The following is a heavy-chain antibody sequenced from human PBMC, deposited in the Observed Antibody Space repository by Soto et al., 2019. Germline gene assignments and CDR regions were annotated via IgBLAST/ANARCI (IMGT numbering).Heavy chain of an antibody. J-gene: IGHJ6*02. Sequence: GGSLRLSCAASGFTFSSYWMSWVRQAPGKGLEWVANIKQDGSEKYYVDSVKGRFTISRDNAKNSLYLQMNSLRAEDTAVYYCARDRSYYDILTGLYGMDVWGQGTTVTVSS. V-gene: IGHV3-7*01. D-gene: IGHD3-9*01. CDR2: IKQDGSEK. CDR1: GFTFSSYW. CDR3: ARDRSYYDILTGLYGMDV.